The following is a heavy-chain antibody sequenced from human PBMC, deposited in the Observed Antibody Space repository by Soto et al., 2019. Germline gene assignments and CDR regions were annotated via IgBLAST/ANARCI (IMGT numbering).Heavy chain of an antibody. J-gene: IGHJ3*02. V-gene: IGHV2-5*02. Sequence: GSGPTPVNPPQTLTLACPFSGFSLSTSGVGVGWIRQPPGKALEWLALIYWDDDKRYSPSLKSRLTITKDTSKNQVVLTMTNMDPVDTATYYCARLHCSSTSCPDAFDIWGQGTMVTVS. CDR1: GFSLSTSGVG. CDR2: IYWDDDK. D-gene: IGHD2-2*01. CDR3: ARLHCSSTSCPDAFDI.